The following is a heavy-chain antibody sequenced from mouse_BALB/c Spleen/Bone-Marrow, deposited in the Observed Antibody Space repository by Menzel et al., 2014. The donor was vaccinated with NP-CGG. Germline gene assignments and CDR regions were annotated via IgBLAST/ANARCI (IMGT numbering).Heavy chain of an antibody. J-gene: IGHJ3*01. V-gene: IGHV1-69*02. D-gene: IGHD1-1*01. CDR3: TRVRGYGSRAWFAY. CDR2: IYPSDSYT. Sequence: VKLQESRAELVRPGASVKLSCKASGYTFTSYWINWVKQRPGQGLEWIGNIYPSDSYTNYNQKFKDKATLTVDKSSSTAYMQLSSPTPEDSAVYYCTRVRGYGSRAWFAYWGQGTLVTVSA. CDR1: GYTFTSYW.